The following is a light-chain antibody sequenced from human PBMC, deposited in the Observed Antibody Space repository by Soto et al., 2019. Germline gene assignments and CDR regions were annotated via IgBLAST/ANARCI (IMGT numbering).Light chain of an antibody. Sequence: VSQSPATLSASVGDRVTITCRASQNIYTWLAWYQQKPGIAPKLLIHKASTLESGVPSRFSGSGYGTEFTLTISSLQPDDFATYYCQHYNSYSEAFGQGTKVDIK. CDR2: KAS. J-gene: IGKJ1*01. CDR1: QNIYTW. V-gene: IGKV1-5*03. CDR3: QHYNSYSEA.